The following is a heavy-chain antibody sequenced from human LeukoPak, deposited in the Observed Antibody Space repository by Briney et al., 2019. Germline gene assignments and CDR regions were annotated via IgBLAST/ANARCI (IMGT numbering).Heavy chain of an antibody. J-gene: IGHJ1*01. CDR2: ISSSSSYI. V-gene: IGHV3-21*01. CDR1: GFTFSSYS. CDR3: ARGALSGYNSSRYFQH. D-gene: IGHD6-13*01. Sequence: GGSLRLSCAASGFTFSSYSMNWVRQAPGKGLEWVSSISSSSSYIYYADSVKGRFTISRDNAKNSLYLQMNSLRAEDTAVYYCARGALSGYNSSRYFQHWGQGTLVTVSS.